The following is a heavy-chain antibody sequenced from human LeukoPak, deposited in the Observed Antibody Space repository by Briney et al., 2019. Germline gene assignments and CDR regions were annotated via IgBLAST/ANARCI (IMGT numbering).Heavy chain of an antibody. J-gene: IGHJ5*02. CDR1: GGSISSYY. Sequence: SETLSGNCTAYGGSISSYYWSWIRHPPGKGLEWLGYIYYSGSTNYNPSLKSRVTISVDTSKNQFSLKLSSVTAADTAVYYCARVTTMVRGAVKWFDPWGQGTLVTVSS. V-gene: IGHV4-59*01. CDR2: IYYSGST. D-gene: IGHD3-10*01. CDR3: ARVTTMVRGAVKWFDP.